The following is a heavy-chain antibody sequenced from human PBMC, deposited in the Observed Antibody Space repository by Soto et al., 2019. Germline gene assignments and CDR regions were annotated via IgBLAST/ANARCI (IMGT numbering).Heavy chain of an antibody. CDR1: GFSLSSSGVR. CDR3: ARNQYYDGSGTLDY. D-gene: IGHD3-10*01. J-gene: IGHJ4*02. V-gene: IGHV2-5*02. CDR2: IYWDDDK. Sequence: QITLKESGPTLVKPTQTLTLTCTFSGFSLSSSGVRVGWIRQPPGKALEWLALIYWDDDKRYSPSLKSRLTITKETSKHQVVLIWTSMDPVDTATYFFARNQYYDGSGTLDYWGQGTLVTVSS.